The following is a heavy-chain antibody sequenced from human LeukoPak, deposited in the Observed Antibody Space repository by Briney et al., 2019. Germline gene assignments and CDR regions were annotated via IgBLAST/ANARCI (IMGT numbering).Heavy chain of an antibody. CDR3: AKDSGPGSYYPTGDEY. D-gene: IGHD3-10*01. J-gene: IGHJ4*02. CDR1: GFMFSNYA. V-gene: IGHV3-23*01. Sequence: GGSLRLSCAASGFMFSNYAMTWVRQAPEKGLKWVSSIGDSGGGTHYEDSVKGRFTISRDNSKNTLYLQMNSLRAEDTAVYYCAKDSGPGSYYPTGDEYWGQGILVTVSS. CDR2: IGDSGGGT.